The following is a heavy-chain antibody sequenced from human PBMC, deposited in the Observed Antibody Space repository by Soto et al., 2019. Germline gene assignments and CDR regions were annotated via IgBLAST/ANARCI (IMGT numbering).Heavy chain of an antibody. CDR3: ARSHQFPGGTKVAPLGGSLDY. CDR1: GFTFSSYW. D-gene: IGHD3-16*01. J-gene: IGHJ4*02. Sequence: GGSLRLSCAASGFTFSSYWMHWVRQAPGKGLGWVAVISYDGSNQYSADSVKGRFTISRDNSKNTLYLQLNSLRAEDTAVYYCARSHQFPGGTKVAPLGGSLDYWGQGILVTVSS. V-gene: IGHV3-30-3*01. CDR2: ISYDGSNQ.